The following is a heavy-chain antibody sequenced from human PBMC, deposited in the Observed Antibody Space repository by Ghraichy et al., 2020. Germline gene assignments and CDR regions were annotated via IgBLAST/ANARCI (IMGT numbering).Heavy chain of an antibody. CDR2: IYYSGST. J-gene: IGHJ4*02. CDR3: ARHQFGSQPFDY. CDR1: GGSISSSSYY. Sequence: SETLSLTCTVSGGSISSSSYYWGWIRQPPGKGLEWIGSIYYSGSTYYNPSLKSRVTISVDTSKNQFSLKLSSVTAADTAVYYCARHQFGSQPFDYWGQGTLVTVSS. V-gene: IGHV4-39*01. D-gene: IGHD3-16*01.